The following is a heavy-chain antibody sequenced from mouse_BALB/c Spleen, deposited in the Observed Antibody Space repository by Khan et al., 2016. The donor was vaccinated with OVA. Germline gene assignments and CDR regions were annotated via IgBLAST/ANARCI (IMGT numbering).Heavy chain of an antibody. D-gene: IGHD1-2*01. CDR1: GYTFTDYY. J-gene: IGHJ3*01. CDR2: ISPRSGDI. Sequence: QVQLKESGAELARPGASVKLSCKASGYTFTDYYINWVKQRTGQGLEWIGEISPRSGDIYYNERFKGKATLTADKSSSTAYMQLSSLTSEASAVYFGSRRNYFGYAFAYWGQGTLVTVSA. CDR3: SRRNYFGYAFAY. V-gene: IGHV1-77*01.